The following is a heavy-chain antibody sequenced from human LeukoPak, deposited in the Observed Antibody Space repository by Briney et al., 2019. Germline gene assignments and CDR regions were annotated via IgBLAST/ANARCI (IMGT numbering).Heavy chain of an antibody. D-gene: IGHD3-10*01. CDR2: IRNRASSYTT. J-gene: IGHJ4*02. CDR1: GFTSSDYH. CDR3: ARILWSGIFYNDY. V-gene: IGHV3-72*01. Sequence: GGSLRLSCAASGFTSSDYHMDWVRQAPGRGLEWVGRIRNRASSYTTEYAASVKGRFTISRDASKNSLFLQMNSLKTEDTAVYYCARILWSGIFYNDYWGQGTLVTVPS.